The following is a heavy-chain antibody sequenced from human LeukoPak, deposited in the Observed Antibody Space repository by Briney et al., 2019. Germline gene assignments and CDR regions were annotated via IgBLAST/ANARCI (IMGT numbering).Heavy chain of an antibody. D-gene: IGHD3-10*01. CDR3: ARDSRSIRGAPDYYMDV. CDR2: IIPIFGTA. V-gene: IGHV1-69*13. CDR1: GYTFTGYY. J-gene: IGHJ6*03. Sequence: GASVKVSCKASGYTFTGYYMHWVRQAPGQGLEWMGGIIPIFGTANYAQKFQGRVTITADESTSTAYMELSSLRSEDTAVYYCARDSRSIRGAPDYYMDVWGKGTTVTVSS.